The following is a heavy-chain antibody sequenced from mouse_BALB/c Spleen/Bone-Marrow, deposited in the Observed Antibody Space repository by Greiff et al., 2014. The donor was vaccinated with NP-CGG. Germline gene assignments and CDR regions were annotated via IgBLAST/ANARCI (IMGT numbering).Heavy chain of an antibody. J-gene: IGHJ2*01. Sequence: VQRVESGAELVRPGSSVKISCKASGYAFSSYWMNWVKQRPGQGLEWIGQIYPGDGDTNYNGKFKGKATLTADKSSSTAYMQLSSLTSEDSAVYFCARQYGNYFGYWGQGTTLTVSS. CDR3: ARQYGNYFGY. CDR2: IYPGDGDT. CDR1: GYAFSSYW. D-gene: IGHD2-10*02. V-gene: IGHV1-80*01.